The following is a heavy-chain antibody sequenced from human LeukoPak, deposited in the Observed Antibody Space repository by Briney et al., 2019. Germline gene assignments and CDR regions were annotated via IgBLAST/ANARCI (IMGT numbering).Heavy chain of an antibody. J-gene: IGHJ4*02. CDR2: IWYDGSNK. CDR1: GFTFSSYG. D-gene: IGHD6-13*01. V-gene: IGHV3-33*01. Sequence: GGSLRLSCAASGFTFSSYGMHWVRQAPGKGLEWVAVIWYDGSNKYYADSVKGRFTISRDNSKNTLYLRMNSLRAEDTAVYYCAVATQQLVPYYWGQGTLVTVSS. CDR3: AVATQQLVPYY.